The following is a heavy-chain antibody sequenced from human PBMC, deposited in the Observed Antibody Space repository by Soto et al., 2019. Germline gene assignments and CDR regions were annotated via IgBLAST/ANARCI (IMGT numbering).Heavy chain of an antibody. CDR3: AKARCSTTNCYVPDY. V-gene: IGHV3-23*01. D-gene: IGHD2-2*01. CDR1: GFTFSTYT. CDR2: ISGSGGSP. Sequence: GGSLRLSCAASGFTFSTYTMSWVRRAPGKGLEWVSAISGSGGSPSYADSVQARFSISRDNPKKTLYLQMNSLRAEDTAVYYCAKARCSTTNCYVPDYWGQGTLVTVSS. J-gene: IGHJ4*02.